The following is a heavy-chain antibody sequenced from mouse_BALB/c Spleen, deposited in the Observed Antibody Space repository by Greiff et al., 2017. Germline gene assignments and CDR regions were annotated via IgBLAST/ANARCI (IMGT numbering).Heavy chain of an antibody. J-gene: IGHJ2*01. Sequence: QVQLQQPGAELVKPGASVKLSCKASGYTFTSYYMYWVKQRPGQGLEWIGEINPSNGGTNFNEKFKRKATLTVDKSSSTAYMQLSSLTSEDSAVYYCTRSRAYSYYFDYWGQGTTLTVSS. CDR2: INPSNGGT. D-gene: IGHD3-3*01. V-gene: IGHV1S81*02. CDR1: GYTFTSYY. CDR3: TRSRAYSYYFDY.